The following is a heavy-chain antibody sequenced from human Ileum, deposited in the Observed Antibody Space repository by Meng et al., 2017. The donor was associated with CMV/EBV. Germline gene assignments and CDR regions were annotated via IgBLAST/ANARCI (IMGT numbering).Heavy chain of an antibody. J-gene: IGHJ4*02. Sequence: QVQRLGSGPGLVKPSETLSLTCGVSCDSISSYHCGWIRQPAGKGLEWIGRIYTSGSSSYNPSLKSRVTMSVDKSKNQVSLKLTSVTAADTAVYYCARDVRLVGHFDYWGQGTLVTVSS. CDR1: CDSISSYH. D-gene: IGHD2-15*01. CDR3: ARDVRLVGHFDY. CDR2: IYTSGSS. V-gene: IGHV4-4*07.